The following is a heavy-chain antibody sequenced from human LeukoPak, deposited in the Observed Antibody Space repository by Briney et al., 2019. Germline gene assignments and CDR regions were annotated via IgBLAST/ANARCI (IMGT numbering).Heavy chain of an antibody. CDR3: ARTYCTNGVCYYYYYYGMDV. Sequence: ASVKVSCKASGGTFSSYAISWVRQAPGQGLEWMGGIIPIFGTANYAQKFQGRVTITADESTSTAYMELSSLRSEDTAVYYCARTYCTNGVCYYYYYYGMDVWGQGTTVTVSS. CDR1: GGTFSSYA. J-gene: IGHJ6*02. D-gene: IGHD2-8*01. V-gene: IGHV1-69*13. CDR2: IIPIFGTA.